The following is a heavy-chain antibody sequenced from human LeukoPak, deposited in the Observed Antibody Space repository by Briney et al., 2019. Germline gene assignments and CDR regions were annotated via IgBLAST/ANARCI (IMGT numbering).Heavy chain of an antibody. Sequence: GGSLRLSCAASGFTFSSCWMSWVRQAPGKGLEWVANIKQDGSEKYYVDSVKGRFTISRDNSENTLYLQMNSLRAEDTAVYYCAKATGYLLWGQGTLVIVSS. V-gene: IGHV3-7*03. CDR2: IKQDGSEK. CDR3: AKATGYLL. CDR1: GFTFSSCW. J-gene: IGHJ4*02. D-gene: IGHD1-14*01.